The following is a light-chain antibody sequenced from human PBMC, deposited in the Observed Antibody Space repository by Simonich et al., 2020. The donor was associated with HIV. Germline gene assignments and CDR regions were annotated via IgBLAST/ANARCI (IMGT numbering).Light chain of an antibody. V-gene: IGLV2-14*01. CDR1: SSDVCGYNY. J-gene: IGLJ3*02. CDR2: DVN. Sequence: QSALTQPASVSGSPGQSITISCTGTSSDVCGYNYVSWYQQHPGKAPKLMLYDVNKWPAWVSNRFSGSKSGNTASLTISGLQAEDEAHDYCSSYTSSSTWVFGGGTKLTVL. CDR3: SSYTSSSTWV.